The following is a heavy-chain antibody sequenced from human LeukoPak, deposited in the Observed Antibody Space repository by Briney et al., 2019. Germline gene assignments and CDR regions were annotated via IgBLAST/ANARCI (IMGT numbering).Heavy chain of an antibody. CDR3: ARDLDADY. CDR1: GFSFSSYW. J-gene: IGHJ4*02. V-gene: IGHV3-7*01. CDR2: INQDGTEK. Sequence: PGGSLRLSCAASGFSFSSYWMNWVRLAPGKGLEWVASINQDGTEKYYVDSVKGRFTVSRDNAKNSLYLQMNSLRADDTAVYYCARDLDADYWGQGTLVTVSS.